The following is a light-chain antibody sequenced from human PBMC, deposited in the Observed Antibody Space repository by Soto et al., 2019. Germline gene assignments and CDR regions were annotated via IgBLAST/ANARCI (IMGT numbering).Light chain of an antibody. CDR3: QQYYSTPWT. CDR2: WAS. CDR1: QTVLYSSNSKNY. V-gene: IGKV4-1*01. Sequence: DIVMTQSPDSLAVSLGERATINCKSSQTVLYSSNSKNYLAWYQHKPGQPPNLLIYWASTRESGVPDRFIGSGSGTDFTLTISSLQAEDVAVYYCQQYYSTPWTFGQGTKVEIK. J-gene: IGKJ1*01.